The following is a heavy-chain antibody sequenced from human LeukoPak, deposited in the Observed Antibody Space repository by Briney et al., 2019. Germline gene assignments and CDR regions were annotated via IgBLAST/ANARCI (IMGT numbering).Heavy chain of an antibody. D-gene: IGHD3-22*01. CDR3: ARAGYYDSFIDAFDI. V-gene: IGHV4-61*09. Sequence: SETLSLTCTVSGDSISGGSYSWFRQPAEKGLEWIGHIYTSGSTHYNPSLKSRVTISVDTSKNQFSLKLSSVTAADTAVYYCARAGYYDSFIDAFDIWGQGTMVTVSS. CDR2: IYTSGST. CDR1: GDSISGGSYS. J-gene: IGHJ3*02.